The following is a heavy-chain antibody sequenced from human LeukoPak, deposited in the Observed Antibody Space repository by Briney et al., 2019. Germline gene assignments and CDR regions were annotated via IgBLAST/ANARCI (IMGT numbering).Heavy chain of an antibody. CDR2: IYPGDSDT. Sequence: GESLKISCKGSGYSFTSYWIGWVRQMPGKGLEWMGIIYPGDSDTRYSPSFQGQVTISADKSISTAYLQWSGLKASDTAMYYCARPRATADDAFDIWGQGTMVTVSS. D-gene: IGHD5-12*01. J-gene: IGHJ3*02. V-gene: IGHV5-51*01. CDR1: GYSFTSYW. CDR3: ARPRATADDAFDI.